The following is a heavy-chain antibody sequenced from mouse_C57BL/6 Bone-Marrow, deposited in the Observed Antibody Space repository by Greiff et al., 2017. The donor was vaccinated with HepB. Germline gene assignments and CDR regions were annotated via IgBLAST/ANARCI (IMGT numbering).Heavy chain of an antibody. CDR3: ARPGEAGPMDY. V-gene: IGHV14-3*01. Sequence: EVQLQQSVAELVRPGASVKLSCTASGFHIKNTYMHWVKQRPEQGLEWIGRIDPANGNTKYAPKFQGQATITADTSSNTAYLQLSSLTSEDTAIYYCARPGEAGPMDYWGQGTSVTVSS. J-gene: IGHJ4*01. CDR1: GFHIKNTY. CDR2: IDPANGNT. D-gene: IGHD3-1*01.